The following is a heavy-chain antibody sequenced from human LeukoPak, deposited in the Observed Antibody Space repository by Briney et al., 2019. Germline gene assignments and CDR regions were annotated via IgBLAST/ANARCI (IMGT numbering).Heavy chain of an antibody. J-gene: IGHJ6*02. CDR2: MNPNSGNT. Sequence: ASVKVSCKASGYTFTSYDINWVRQATGQGLEWTGWMNPNSGNTGYAQKFQGRVTMTRNTSISTAYMELSSLRSEDTAVYYCAREAPYGSGWSSYYYYGMDVWGQGTTVTVSS. D-gene: IGHD6-19*01. CDR1: GYTFTSYD. CDR3: AREAPYGSGWSSYYYYGMDV. V-gene: IGHV1-8*01.